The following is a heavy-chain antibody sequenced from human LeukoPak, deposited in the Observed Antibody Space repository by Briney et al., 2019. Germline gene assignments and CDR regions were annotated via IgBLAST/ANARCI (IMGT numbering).Heavy chain of an antibody. J-gene: IGHJ4*02. CDR1: GFTFSSYG. CDR3: AREDPYIVALPADGRYFDC. V-gene: IGHV3-30*03. D-gene: IGHD2-15*01. CDR2: ISYDGSNK. Sequence: GALRLSCAASGFTFSSYGMHWVRQAPGNGLEWVAVISYDGSNKYYADSVKGRFTISRDNSKNTLYLQMNSLRAEDTAMYYCAREDPYIVALPADGRYFDCWGQGTLVAVSS.